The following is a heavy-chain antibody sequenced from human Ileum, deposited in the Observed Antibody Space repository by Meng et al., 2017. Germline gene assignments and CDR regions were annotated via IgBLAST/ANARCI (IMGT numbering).Heavy chain of an antibody. CDR3: ARHGHFTPDKYYFDS. CDR1: GGSISSGGYC. Sequence: QVQLQESGPGLLKPSETLSLSCTVSGGSISSGGYCWGWIRQPPGKGLEWIGSVYFTGYTYYSPSLMSRVTISVETSKNQFSLRLTSVTAADTGLYLCARHGHFTPDKYYFDSWGQGTLVTVSS. J-gene: IGHJ4*03. D-gene: IGHD3-3*02. V-gene: IGHV4-39*01. CDR2: VYFTGYT.